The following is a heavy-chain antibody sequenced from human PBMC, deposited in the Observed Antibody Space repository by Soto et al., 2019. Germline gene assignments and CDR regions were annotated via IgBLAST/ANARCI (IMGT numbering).Heavy chain of an antibody. J-gene: IGHJ6*01. CDR2: IYWNGDR. V-gene: IGHV2-5*01. CDR1: GFSLTTSGLG. CDR3: GHRQASYDDHGLGV. Sequence: QITLKESGPPVVKPTQTLTLTCTFSGFSLTTSGLGVGWIRQPPGEALEWLAVIYWNGDRRYNPSLKSRLTVTNDTTKNQVVLTMTNVDPVDTATYFCGHRQASYDDHGLGVWGQGTTVTVSS. D-gene: IGHD3-16*01.